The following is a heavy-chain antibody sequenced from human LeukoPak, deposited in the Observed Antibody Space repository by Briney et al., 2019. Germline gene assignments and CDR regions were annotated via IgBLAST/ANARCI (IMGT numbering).Heavy chain of an antibody. D-gene: IGHD2-2*01. CDR2: ISYGAGNK. V-gene: IGHV3-30-3*01. Sequence: GGSLRLSCAASGFTFSTYAMHWVRQAPGKGLEWVALISYGAGNKYYADSVKGRFTISRDNSKNTLYLQMNNLRTEDTALYYCATDSYSTLRSVVVPAAIDSWGQGTLVTVSS. CDR1: GFTFSTYA. J-gene: IGHJ4*02. CDR3: ATDSYSTLRSVVVPAAIDS.